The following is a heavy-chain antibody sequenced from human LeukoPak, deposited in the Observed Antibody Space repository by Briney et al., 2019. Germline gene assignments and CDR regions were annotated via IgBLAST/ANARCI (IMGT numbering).Heavy chain of an antibody. CDR3: AGDDSSSWYEVYFDY. CDR1: GFTFSGYS. V-gene: IGHV3-21*01. D-gene: IGHD6-13*01. Sequence: GESLRLSCAASGFTFSGYSMNWVRQAPGKGLEWVSSISSYSSYIYYADSVKGRFTISRDNANNSLYLQMNSLRAEDTAVYYCAGDDSSSWYEVYFDYWGQGTLVTVSS. J-gene: IGHJ4*02. CDR2: ISSYSSYI.